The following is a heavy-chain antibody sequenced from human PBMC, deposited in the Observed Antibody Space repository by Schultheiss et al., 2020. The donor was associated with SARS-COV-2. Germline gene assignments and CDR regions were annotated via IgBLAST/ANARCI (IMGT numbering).Heavy chain of an antibody. CDR2: IYPGDSDT. V-gene: IGHV5-51*01. CDR3: ARGYCGGGSCYEGEWFDS. Sequence: GGSLRLSCQASGYSFPTSWIAWVRQMPGKGLEWMGIIYPGDSDTRYSPSFQGQVTISVDKSTSTAYLQWSSLKASDTAMYYCARGYCGGGSCYEGEWFDSWGQGTLVTVSS. CDR1: GYSFPTSW. D-gene: IGHD2-15*01. J-gene: IGHJ5*01.